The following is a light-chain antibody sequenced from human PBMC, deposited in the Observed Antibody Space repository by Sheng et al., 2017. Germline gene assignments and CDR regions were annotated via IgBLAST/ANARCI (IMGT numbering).Light chain of an antibody. V-gene: IGLV2-14*01. CDR1: SSDVGGYNY. J-gene: IGLJ2*01. CDR2: EVS. Sequence: QSALTQPASVSGSPGQSITISCTGTSSDVGGYNYVSWYQQHPGKAPKLMIYEVSNRPSGVSNRFSGSKSGNTASLTISGLQAEDEADYYCSSYTSSSTPVVFGGGTQADRP. CDR3: SSYTSSSTPVV.